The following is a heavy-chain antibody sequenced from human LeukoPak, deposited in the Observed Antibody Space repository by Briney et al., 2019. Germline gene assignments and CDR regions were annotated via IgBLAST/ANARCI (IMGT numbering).Heavy chain of an antibody. D-gene: IGHD3-10*01. CDR2: IYPDDSDT. CDR1: GYTFTDYW. CDR3: AKTYYYGSGSPADAFDV. V-gene: IGHV5-51*01. Sequence: GESLKISCKASGYTFTDYWIGWVRQMPGKGLEWMGIIYPDDSDTRYSPSFQGQVTISADKSISTAYLQRSSLKASDTAMYYCAKTYYYGSGSPADAFDVWGQGTVVTISS. J-gene: IGHJ3*01.